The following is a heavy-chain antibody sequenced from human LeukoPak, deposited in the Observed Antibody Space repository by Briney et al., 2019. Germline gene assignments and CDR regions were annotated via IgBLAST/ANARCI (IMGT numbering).Heavy chain of an antibody. CDR3: ARHIVVVAAGWFDP. J-gene: IGHJ5*02. Sequence: ASETLSLTCTVSGGSISSSSYYLGWIRQPPGKGLEWIGSIYYSGSTYYNPSLKSRVTISVDTSKNQFSLKLSSVTAADTAVYYCARHIVVVAAGWFDPWGQGTLVTVSS. D-gene: IGHD2-15*01. V-gene: IGHV4-39*01. CDR1: GGSISSSSYY. CDR2: IYYSGST.